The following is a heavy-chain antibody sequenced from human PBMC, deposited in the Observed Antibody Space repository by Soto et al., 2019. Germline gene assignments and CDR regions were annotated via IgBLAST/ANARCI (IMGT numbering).Heavy chain of an antibody. D-gene: IGHD6-13*01. CDR3: ARDSAAVLQQLAISYFDY. CDR1: GFTFSSYG. J-gene: IGHJ4*02. CDR2: IWYDGSNK. V-gene: IGHV3-33*01. Sequence: QVQLVESGGGVVQPGRSLRLSFAASGFTFSSYGMHLVRQAPGKGLEWVAVIWYDGSNKYYADSVKGRFTISRDNSKNTLYLQMNSLRAEDTAVYYCARDSAAVLQQLAISYFDYWGQGTLVTVSS.